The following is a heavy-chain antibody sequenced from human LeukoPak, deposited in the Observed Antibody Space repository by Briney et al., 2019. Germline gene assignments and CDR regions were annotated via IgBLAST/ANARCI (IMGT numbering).Heavy chain of an antibody. CDR1: GFTFSSYA. CDR3: ASGSGSRDY. D-gene: IGHD1-26*01. Sequence: GGSLRLSCAASGFTFSSYAMSWVRQAPGKGLEWVSAISGSGGSTYYADSVKGRFAISRDNAKNSLYLQLNSLRAEDTAVYYCASGSGSRDYWGQGTLVTVSS. V-gene: IGHV3-23*01. J-gene: IGHJ4*02. CDR2: ISGSGGST.